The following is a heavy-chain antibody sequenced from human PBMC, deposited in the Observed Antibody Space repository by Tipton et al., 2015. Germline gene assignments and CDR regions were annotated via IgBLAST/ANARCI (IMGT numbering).Heavy chain of an antibody. J-gene: IGHJ4*02. D-gene: IGHD4-17*01. CDR2: IYYSGSI. V-gene: IGHV4-59*12. Sequence: TLSLTCTVSGGSISSYYWSWIRQPPGKGLEWIGYIYYSGSINYNPSLKSRVTISVDTSKNQFSLNLTSVTAADTAFYYCARGTYGGYIQSHWGQGTPVTVSS. CDR1: GGSISSYY. CDR3: ARGTYGGYIQSH.